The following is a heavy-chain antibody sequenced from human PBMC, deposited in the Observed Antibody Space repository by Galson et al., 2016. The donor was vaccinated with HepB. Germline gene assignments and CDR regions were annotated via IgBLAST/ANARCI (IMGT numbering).Heavy chain of an antibody. V-gene: IGHV4-34*01. D-gene: IGHD3-9*01. Sequence: LRLSCAASGFTFSAYSMTWVRQAPGKGLEWIGEINHSGSTNYNPSLKSRVTISVDTSKNQFSLKLSSVTAADTAVYYCARGYYDILTGIFDIWGQGTMVTVSS. J-gene: IGHJ3*02. CDR2: INHSGST. CDR3: ARGYYDILTGIFDI. CDR1: GFTFSAYS.